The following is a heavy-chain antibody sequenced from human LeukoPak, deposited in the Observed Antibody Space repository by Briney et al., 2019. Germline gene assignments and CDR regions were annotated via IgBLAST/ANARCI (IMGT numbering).Heavy chain of an antibody. V-gene: IGHV4-61*02. J-gene: IGHJ4*02. CDR2: IYTSGST. D-gene: IGHD3-16*01. CDR1: GGSISSSSYY. Sequence: SETLSLTCTVSGGSISSSSYYWSWIRQPAGKGLEWIGRIYTSGSTNYNPSLKSRVTMSVDTSKNQFSLKLSSVTAADTAVYYCAREGGDGGAMIDYWGQGTLVTVSS. CDR3: AREGGDGGAMIDY.